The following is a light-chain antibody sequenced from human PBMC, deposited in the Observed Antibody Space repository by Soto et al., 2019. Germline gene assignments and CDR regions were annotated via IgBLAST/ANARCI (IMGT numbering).Light chain of an antibody. V-gene: IGLV2-14*01. CDR3: SSYTSTTTWV. CDR1: SSDVGGYNY. J-gene: IGLJ3*02. CDR2: EVS. Sequence: QSALTQPASVSGSPGQSITISCTGTSSDVGGYNYVSWYQQHPDKAPKLMIYEVSNRPSGVSNRFSGSKSGNTASLTISGLQAEDEADYYCSSYTSTTTWVFGGGTKLTV.